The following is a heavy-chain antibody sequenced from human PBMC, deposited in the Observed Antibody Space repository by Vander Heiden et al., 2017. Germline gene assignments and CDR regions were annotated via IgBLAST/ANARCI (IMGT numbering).Heavy chain of an antibody. CDR2: INTGRGTT. D-gene: IGHD1-1*01. Sequence: QVPLVQSGAEVKKPGASVTVSCTASGYTFSNHSIHWVRQAPGKGLEWVGRINTGRGTTSTAQKFQDRVTVIRDASTGTVYMEMTLLTSDDTAVYYCARHAPMAAAGTIWDYWGQGTLVIVSS. V-gene: IGHV1-46*01. CDR1: GYTFSNHS. J-gene: IGHJ4*02. CDR3: ARHAPMAAAGTIWDY.